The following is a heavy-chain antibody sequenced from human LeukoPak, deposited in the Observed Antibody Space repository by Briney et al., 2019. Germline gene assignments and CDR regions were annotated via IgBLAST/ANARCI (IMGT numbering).Heavy chain of an antibody. CDR3: AKSTSPLYYYYGMDV. V-gene: IGHV3-23*01. CDR1: GFTFSSYA. CDR2: ISGSGGST. D-gene: IGHD2-2*01. J-gene: IGHJ6*02. Sequence: GGSLRLSCAASGFTFSSYAMSWDRQAPGKGLEWVSAISGSGGSTYYADSVKGRFTISRDNSKNTLYLQLNSLRAEDTAVYYCAKSTSPLYYYYGMDVWGQGTTVTVSS.